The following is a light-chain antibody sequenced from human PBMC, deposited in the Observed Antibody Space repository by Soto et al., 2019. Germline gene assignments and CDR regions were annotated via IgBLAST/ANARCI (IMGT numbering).Light chain of an antibody. CDR3: EQYNSYSYT. CDR1: QTINNW. Sequence: DFQMTQSPSTLSASVGDRVTITCRASQTINNWLAWYQQKPGKAPKLLIYEASTLQSGVPSRFSSSGSGTEFILTISSLQPDNFATYYCEQYNSYSYTFGQGTKLEVK. CDR2: EAS. J-gene: IGKJ2*01. V-gene: IGKV1-5*03.